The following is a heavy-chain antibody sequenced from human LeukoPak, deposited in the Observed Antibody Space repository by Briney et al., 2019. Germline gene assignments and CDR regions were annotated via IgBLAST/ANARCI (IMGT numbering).Heavy chain of an antibody. D-gene: IGHD3-22*01. Sequence: SETLSLTCTVSGGSISSGGYYWSWIRQHPGKGLEWIGYIYYSGSTYYNPFLKSRVTISVDTSKNQFSLKLSSVTAADTAVYYCARDRSGYYYFDYWGQGTLVTVSS. CDR3: ARDRSGYYYFDY. J-gene: IGHJ4*02. CDR2: IYYSGST. CDR1: GGSISSGGYY. V-gene: IGHV4-31*03.